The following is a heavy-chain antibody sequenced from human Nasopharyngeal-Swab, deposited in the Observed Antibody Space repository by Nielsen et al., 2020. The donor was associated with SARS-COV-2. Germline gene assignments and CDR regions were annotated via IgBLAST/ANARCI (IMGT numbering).Heavy chain of an antibody. Sequence: WIRQPPGKGLEWVSSISSSSSYIYYADSVKGRFTISRDNAKNSLYLQMNSLRAEDTAVYYCARASAGNYDFWSGPTFDYWGQGTLVTSPQ. CDR3: ARASAGNYDFWSGPTFDY. D-gene: IGHD3-3*01. V-gene: IGHV3-21*01. J-gene: IGHJ4*02. CDR2: ISSSSSYI.